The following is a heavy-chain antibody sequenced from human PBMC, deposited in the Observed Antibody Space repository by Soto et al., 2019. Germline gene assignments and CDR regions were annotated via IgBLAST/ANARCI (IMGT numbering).Heavy chain of an antibody. D-gene: IGHD2-15*01. CDR2: ISGRGDNT. CDR1: GFTFNSYA. J-gene: IGHJ5*02. V-gene: IGHV3-23*01. CDR3: AKDVVVVVTASNWFDP. Sequence: LRLSCAASGFTFNSYAMNWVRQAPGKGLEWVSGISGRGDNTYYADSVKGRFTISRDNSKNTLYLQMTSLRAEDTAVYYCAKDVVVVVTASNWFDPWGQGTLVTVSS.